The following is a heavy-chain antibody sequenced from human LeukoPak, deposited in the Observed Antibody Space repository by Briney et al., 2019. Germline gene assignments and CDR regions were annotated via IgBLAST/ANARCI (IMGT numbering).Heavy chain of an antibody. CDR1: GYSFTSYW. Sequence: GESLKISCKGSGYSFTSYWIGWVRQMPGKGLEWMGIIYPGDSDTRYSPSFQGQVTISADKSISTAYLQWSSLKASDTAMYYCARAEWPPYYYYYYMDVWGKGTTVTVSS. CDR3: ARAEWPPYYYYYYMDV. J-gene: IGHJ6*03. V-gene: IGHV5-51*01. CDR2: IYPGDSDT. D-gene: IGHD3-3*01.